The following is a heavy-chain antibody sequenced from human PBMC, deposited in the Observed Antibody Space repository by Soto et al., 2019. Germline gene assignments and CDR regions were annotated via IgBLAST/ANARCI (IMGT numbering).Heavy chain of an antibody. V-gene: IGHV1-46*01. Sequence: ASVKVSCKASGYTFTSYYMHWVRQAPGQGLEWMGIINPSGGSTSYAQKFQGRVTMTRDTSTSTVYMELSSLRSEDTAVYYCASSRIHDFWSGYYYDYYGMDVWGQGTTVTVSS. J-gene: IGHJ6*02. CDR1: GYTFTSYY. CDR3: ASSRIHDFWSGYYYDYYGMDV. D-gene: IGHD3-3*01. CDR2: INPSGGST.